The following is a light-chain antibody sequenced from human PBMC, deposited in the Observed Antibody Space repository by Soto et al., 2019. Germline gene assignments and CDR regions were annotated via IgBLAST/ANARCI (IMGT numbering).Light chain of an antibody. Sequence: EIVLTQSPATLSVSPGESTTLSCRASQSVSSNLAWYQQKPGQAPRLLIYGASSRATGIPDRFSGSGSGTDFTLTISRLEPEDFAVYYCQQYGNSPWTFGQGTKV. CDR3: QQYGNSPWT. V-gene: IGKV3-20*01. CDR2: GAS. CDR1: QSVSSN. J-gene: IGKJ1*01.